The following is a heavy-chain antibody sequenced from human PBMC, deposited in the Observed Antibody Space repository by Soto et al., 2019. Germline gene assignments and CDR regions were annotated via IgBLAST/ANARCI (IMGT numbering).Heavy chain of an antibody. J-gene: IGHJ6*04. CDR2: IWYDGSNK. CDR1: GFTFSSYG. CDR3: ATTSIAVAGREVYYNGMDV. Sequence: PGGSLRLSCAASGFTFSSYGMHWVRQAPGKGLEWVAVIWYDGSNKYYADSVKGRFTISRDNSKNTLYLQMNSLRAEDTAVYYCATTSIAVAGREVYYNGMDVWGEGTTVTVSS. D-gene: IGHD6-19*01. V-gene: IGHV3-33*04.